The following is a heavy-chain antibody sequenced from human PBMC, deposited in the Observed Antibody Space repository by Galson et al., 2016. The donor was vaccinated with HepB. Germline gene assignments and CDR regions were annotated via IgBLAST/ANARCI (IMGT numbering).Heavy chain of an antibody. V-gene: IGHV3-30*18. Sequence: LRLSCAASGFTLSSYDMPWVRQAPGKGLEWEAVISFDESKKYYADSVKGRFTVSREHSRNTLYLQMNSLRAEDTAVYYCAKDLVVGALKVGYYYGIDVWGPGTPVTVSS. J-gene: IGHJ6*01. CDR1: GFTLSSYD. D-gene: IGHD1-26*01. CDR3: AKDLVVGALKVGYYYGIDV. CDR2: ISFDESKK.